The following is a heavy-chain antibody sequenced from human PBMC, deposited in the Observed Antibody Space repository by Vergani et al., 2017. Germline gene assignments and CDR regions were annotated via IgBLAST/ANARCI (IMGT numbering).Heavy chain of an antibody. V-gene: IGHV3-11*04. CDR2: ISSSGSTI. CDR3: AKDRGSSGWPHYYYYYGMDV. J-gene: IGHJ6*02. CDR1: GFTFSDYY. D-gene: IGHD6-19*01. Sequence: VQLLESGGGLVQPGGSLRLSCAASGFTFSDYYMSWIRQAPGKGLEWVSYISSSGSTIYYADSVKGRFTISRDNSKNTLYLQMNSLRAEDTAVYYCAKDRGSSGWPHYYYYYGMDVWGQGTTVTVSS.